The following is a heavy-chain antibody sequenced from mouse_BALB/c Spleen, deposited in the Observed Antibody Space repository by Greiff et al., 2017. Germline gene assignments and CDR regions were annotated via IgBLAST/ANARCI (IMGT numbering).Heavy chain of an antibody. CDR3: ARGGLTGYWYFDV. CDR2: IWGDGST. Sequence: VKLVESGPGLVAPSQSLSITCTVSGFSLTGYGVNWVRQPPGKGLEWLGMIWGDGSTDYNSALKSRLSISKDNSKSQVFLKMNSLQTDDTARYYCARGGLTGYWYFDVWGAGTTVTVSS. V-gene: IGHV2-6-7*01. J-gene: IGHJ1*01. D-gene: IGHD2-4*01. CDR1: GFSLTGYG.